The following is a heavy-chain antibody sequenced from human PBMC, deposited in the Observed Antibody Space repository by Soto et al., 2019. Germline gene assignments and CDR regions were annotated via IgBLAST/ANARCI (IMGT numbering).Heavy chain of an antibody. D-gene: IGHD3-10*01. CDR2: IHSGST. Sequence: QVQLQESGPGLVKPSGTLSLTCTVSGGSISSDYWNWIRQPPGKGLEWIGYIHSGSTNYNASLRSRVTISVDTSKNQFSLKLSSVTAADTAVYCCARHDGSRSTDYWGQGTLVTVSS. CDR3: ARHDGSRSTDY. V-gene: IGHV4-59*08. J-gene: IGHJ4*02. CDR1: GGSISSDY.